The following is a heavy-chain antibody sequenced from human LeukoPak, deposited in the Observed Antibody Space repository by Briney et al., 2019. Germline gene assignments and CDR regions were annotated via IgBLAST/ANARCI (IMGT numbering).Heavy chain of an antibody. Sequence: WASVKVSCKASGYTFTSYYMHWVRQAPGQGLEWMGIINPSGGSTSYAQKFQGRVTMTRDTSTSTVYMELSSLRSEDTAVYYCARDDTYYDFWSGSHRRGIDYWGQGTPVTVSS. D-gene: IGHD3-3*01. CDR1: GYTFTSYY. J-gene: IGHJ4*02. CDR2: INPSGGST. CDR3: ARDDTYYDFWSGSHRRGIDY. V-gene: IGHV1-46*01.